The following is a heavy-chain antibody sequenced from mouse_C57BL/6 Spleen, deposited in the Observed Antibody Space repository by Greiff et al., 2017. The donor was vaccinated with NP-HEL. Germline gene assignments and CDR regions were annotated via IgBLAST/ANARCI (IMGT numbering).Heavy chain of an antibody. V-gene: IGHV1-55*01. CDR2: IYPGSGST. CDR1: GYTFTSYW. Sequence: QVQLQQPGAELVKPGASVKMSCKASGYTFTSYWITWVKQRPGQGLEWIGDIYPGSGSTNYNEKFKSKATLTVDTSSSTAYMQLSSLTSEDSAVYYCAREGSLYGSSLYYAMDYWGQGTSVTVSS. D-gene: IGHD1-1*01. J-gene: IGHJ4*01. CDR3: AREGSLYGSSLYYAMDY.